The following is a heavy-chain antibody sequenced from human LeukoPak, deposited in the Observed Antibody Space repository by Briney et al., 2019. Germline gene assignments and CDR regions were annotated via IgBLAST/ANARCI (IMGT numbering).Heavy chain of an antibody. J-gene: IGHJ3*02. Sequence: GGSLRLSCAASGFTFSGYSMNWVRQAPGKGLEWVSFISSSSSYIYYADSVKGRFTISRDNAKNSLYLQMNSLRAEDTAVYYCARVRDSSVYLLRPAFDIWGQGTMVTVSS. CDR1: GFTFSGYS. V-gene: IGHV3-21*01. D-gene: IGHD3-22*01. CDR3: ARVRDSSVYLLRPAFDI. CDR2: ISSSSSYI.